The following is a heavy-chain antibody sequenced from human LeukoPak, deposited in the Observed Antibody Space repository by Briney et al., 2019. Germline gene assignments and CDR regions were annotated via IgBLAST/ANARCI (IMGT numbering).Heavy chain of an antibody. J-gene: IGHJ6*04. CDR2: IGGSGDRT. D-gene: IGHD3-10*02. CDR3: AELGITMIGGV. Sequence: GGSWRFSWAASGFTFSIYAMNWVRQSPGKGLEWISGIGGSGDRTYYADSVKGRFTISRDNAKNSLYLQMNSLRAEDTAVYYCAELGITMIGGVWGKGTTVTISS. V-gene: IGHV3-23*01. CDR1: GFTFSIYA.